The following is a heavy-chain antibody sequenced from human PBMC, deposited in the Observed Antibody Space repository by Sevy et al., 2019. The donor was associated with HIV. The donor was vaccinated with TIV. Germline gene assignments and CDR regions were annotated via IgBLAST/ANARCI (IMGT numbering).Heavy chain of an antibody. CDR1: EFTFSSYN. D-gene: IGHD3-3*01. CDR3: ARDPRITIFGVVLPLVDFGWFDP. Sequence: GGSLRLSCAASEFTFSSYNMNWVRQAPGKGLEWVSYISSSSSTIYYADSVKGRFTISRDNAKNSLYLQMNSLRAEDTAVYYCARDPRITIFGVVLPLVDFGWFDPWGQGTLVTVSS. V-gene: IGHV3-48*01. J-gene: IGHJ5*02. CDR2: ISSSSSTI.